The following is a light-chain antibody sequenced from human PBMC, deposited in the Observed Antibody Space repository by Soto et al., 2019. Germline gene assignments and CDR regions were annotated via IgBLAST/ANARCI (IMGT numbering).Light chain of an antibody. CDR1: SSDVGAYNS. V-gene: IGLV2-14*03. J-gene: IGLJ1*01. Sequence: QSALAQPASVSGSPGQSITISCTGTSSDVGAYNSVSWYQQYPGTAPKLIIYSVSYLVSGVSDRFSGSKSDNTASLTISGLHTEDEADYYCSSSTRSSTYVFGTGTKLTVL. CDR2: SVS. CDR3: SSSTRSSTYV.